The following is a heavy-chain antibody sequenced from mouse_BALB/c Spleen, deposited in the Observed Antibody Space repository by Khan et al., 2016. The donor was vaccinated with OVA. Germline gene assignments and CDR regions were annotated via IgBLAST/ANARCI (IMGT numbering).Heavy chain of an antibody. J-gene: IGHJ2*01. CDR2: INPFTGYT. V-gene: IGHV1-7*01. CDR1: GYTFTSYW. D-gene: IGHD1-1*01. Sequence: VQLQESGAELAKPGASVKMSCKASGYTFTSYWMHWVKQRPGQGLEWIGYINPFTGYTEYNQKFKDKATLTADKSSSTAYMQLSSLTSEDSAVYYCSRSELLLFLFDYWSQVTTLTVSS. CDR3: SRSELLLFLFDY.